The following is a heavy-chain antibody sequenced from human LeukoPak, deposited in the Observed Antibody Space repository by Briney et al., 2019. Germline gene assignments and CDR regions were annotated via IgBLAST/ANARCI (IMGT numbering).Heavy chain of an antibody. CDR2: INPRGST. V-gene: IGHV4-34*01. D-gene: IGHD6-19*01. Sequence: PSETLSLTCGVSGGSFSSHYWTWIRQPPGKGLEWIGEINPRGSTNYNPPLESRVTVSADTSRNQLSLSLTSVTAADSAVYFCARGLRQGSAWSWGPKEKSYQYMDVWGTGTTVIVSS. CDR3: ARGLRQGSAWSWGPKEKSYQYMDV. CDR1: GGSFSSHY. J-gene: IGHJ6*04.